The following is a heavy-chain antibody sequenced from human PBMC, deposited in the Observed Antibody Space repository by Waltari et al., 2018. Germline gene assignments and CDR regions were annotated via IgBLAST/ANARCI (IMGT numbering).Heavy chain of an antibody. Sequence: QVQLQESGPGLVRPSQTLSLTCTVSGCSIDSAAYYWSWIRQPAGKELGWIGRIYSDGSATDDPSLKSRVTISIDTSNNQFCLTLTSVSAADTAIYYGAREGPYNRNNENFDPWGQGTLVTVSS. CDR3: AREGPYNRNNENFDP. CDR2: IYSDGSA. J-gene: IGHJ5*02. CDR1: GCSIDSAAYY. V-gene: IGHV4-61*02. D-gene: IGHD1-1*01.